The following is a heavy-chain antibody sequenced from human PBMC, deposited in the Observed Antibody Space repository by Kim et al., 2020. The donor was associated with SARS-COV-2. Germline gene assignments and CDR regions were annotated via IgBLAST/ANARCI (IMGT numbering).Heavy chain of an antibody. V-gene: IGHV3-15*01. Sequence: AAPVKGRFTISRDDSKNTLFLQMNSLKTEDTAVYYGTTVPLMVRGSGIDYWGQGTLVTVSS. J-gene: IGHJ4*02. CDR3: TTVPLMVRGSGIDY. D-gene: IGHD3-10*01.